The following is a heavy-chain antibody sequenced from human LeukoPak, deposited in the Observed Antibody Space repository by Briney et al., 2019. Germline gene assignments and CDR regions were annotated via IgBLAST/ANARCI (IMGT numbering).Heavy chain of an antibody. CDR1: GGSFSGYY. V-gene: IGHV4-34*01. CDR2: INHSGST. J-gene: IGHJ4*02. CDR3: ATSRDGYNEANDY. Sequence: SETLSLTCAVYGGSFSGYYWSWIRQPPGKGLEWIGEINHSGSTNYNPSLKSRVTISVDTSKNQFSLKLSSVTAADTAVYYCATSRDGYNEANDYWGQGTLVTGSS. D-gene: IGHD5-24*01.